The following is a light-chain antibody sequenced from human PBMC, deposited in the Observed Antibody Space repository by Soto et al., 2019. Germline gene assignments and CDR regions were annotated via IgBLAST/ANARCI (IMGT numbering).Light chain of an antibody. CDR2: GAS. V-gene: IGKV3-15*01. J-gene: IGKJ2*01. CDR3: QQRTYWPPMPT. Sequence: EIVMTQSPVTLSVSPGERATLSCRASQNVSSHLAWYQQRRGQAPRLLIYGASTRATDIPSRFSGSGSGTEFTLTINSMQSEDFAVYDCQQRTYWPPMPTFGQGTMMEI. CDR1: QNVSSH.